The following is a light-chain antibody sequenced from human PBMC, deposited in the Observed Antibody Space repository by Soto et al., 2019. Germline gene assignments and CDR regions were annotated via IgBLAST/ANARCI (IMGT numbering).Light chain of an antibody. CDR2: DAS. Sequence: EIVLTQSPATLSLSPGERATLSCRASQSVSSYLAWYQQKPGQAPRLLIYDASNRATVIPARFSGSGSGTDITLTISSLEPEDFAVYYCQQRSNWPLTFGPGPKVDIK. CDR3: QQRSNWPLT. J-gene: IGKJ3*01. CDR1: QSVSSY. V-gene: IGKV3-11*01.